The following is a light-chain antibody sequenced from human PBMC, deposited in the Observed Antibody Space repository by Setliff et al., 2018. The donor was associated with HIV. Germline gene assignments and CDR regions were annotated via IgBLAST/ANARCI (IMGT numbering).Light chain of an antibody. Sequence: QSALTQPASVSGTPGQSITISCTGSSSDIGTYDRVSWYQQRPDGGPRLIIYDVIHRPSGVPHRFSGSKSGNTASLTISGLQTEDEADYYCMSYLSTNSYVFGTGTMGTVL. CDR2: DVI. CDR3: MSYLSTNSYV. CDR1: SSDIGTYDR. J-gene: IGLJ1*01. V-gene: IGLV2-14*03.